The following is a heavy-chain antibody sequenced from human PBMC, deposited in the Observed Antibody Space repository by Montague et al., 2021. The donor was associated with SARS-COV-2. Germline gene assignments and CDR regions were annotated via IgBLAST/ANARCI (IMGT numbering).Heavy chain of an antibody. CDR3: ARGTTGTSFYYYYYGMDV. CDR1: GGSISGYY. J-gene: IGHJ6*02. V-gene: IGHV4-34*01. CDR2: INHSGST. Sequence: SETLSLTCAVYGGSISGYYWSWIRQPPGKGLEWIGEINHSGSTNYNPSLKSRVTISVDTSKNQFSLKLSSVTAADTAVYYCARGTTGTSFYYYYYGMDVWGQGTTVTVSS. D-gene: IGHD4-17*01.